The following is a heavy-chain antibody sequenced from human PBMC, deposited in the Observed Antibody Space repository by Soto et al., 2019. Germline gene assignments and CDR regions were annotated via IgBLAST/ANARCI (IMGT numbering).Heavy chain of an antibody. D-gene: IGHD3-22*01. CDR2: ISRTGDSA. CDR1: GFSFSDYA. CDR3: AKGPDGSGYYHNWFDS. Sequence: GGSLRLSCAASGFSFSDYAMSWVRQAPGKGLEWVSSISRTGDSAYYADSVKGRFAISRDRSKNRLSLQMNSLRVEDMAVYYCAKGPDGSGYYHNWFDSWGQGTLVTVSS. V-gene: IGHV3-23*01. J-gene: IGHJ5*01.